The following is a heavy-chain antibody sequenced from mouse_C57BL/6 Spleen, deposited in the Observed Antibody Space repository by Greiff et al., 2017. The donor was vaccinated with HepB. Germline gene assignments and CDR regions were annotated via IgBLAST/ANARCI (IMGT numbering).Heavy chain of an antibody. CDR3: ARDYDYDSWFAY. J-gene: IGHJ3*01. CDR2: ISDGGSYT. Sequence: DVKLVESGGGLVKPGGSLKLSCAASGFTFSSYAMSWVRQTPEKRLEWVATISDGGSYTYYPDNVKGRFTISGDNAKNNLYLQMSHLKSEDTAMYYCARDYDYDSWFAYWGQGTLVTVSA. V-gene: IGHV5-4*01. CDR1: GFTFSSYA. D-gene: IGHD2-4*01.